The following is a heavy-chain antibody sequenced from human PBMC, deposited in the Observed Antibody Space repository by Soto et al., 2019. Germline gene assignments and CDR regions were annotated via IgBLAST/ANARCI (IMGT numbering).Heavy chain of an antibody. D-gene: IGHD1-26*01. CDR1: GYSFISYD. CDR3: ARWGANYQRSAFDF. V-gene: IGHV1-18*04. CDR2: ISGYNGDT. Sequence: QVQLVQSGAEVKNPGASVTVSCKASGYSFISYDICWVRQAPGQGLEWMGWISGYNGDTKYAQKFQGRVTMTTDTSTSTAYMELRRPTSYRTAGYYCARWGANYQRSAFDFRGQGTLVTLPS. J-gene: IGHJ4*02.